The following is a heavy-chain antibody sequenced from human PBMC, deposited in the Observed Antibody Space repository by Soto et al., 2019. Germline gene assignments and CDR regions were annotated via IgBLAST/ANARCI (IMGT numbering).Heavy chain of an antibody. CDR1: DNTFTHYG. D-gene: IGHD2-8*02. J-gene: IGHJ6*02. CDR2: ISGYNGNT. V-gene: IGHV1-18*01. Sequence: VKVSCKSSDNTFTHYGINWVRQAPGQGLEWMGWISGYNGNTKYAQKFQDRVTMTADTSTRTAFMEVRSLTSDDTGVYFCAATGGNYFGLDVWGQGTTVTVSS. CDR3: AATGGNYFGLDV.